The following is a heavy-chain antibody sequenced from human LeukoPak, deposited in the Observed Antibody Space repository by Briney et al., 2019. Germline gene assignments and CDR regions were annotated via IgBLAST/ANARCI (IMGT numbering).Heavy chain of an antibody. Sequence: SETLSLTCTVSGGSIRSSHHYWGWLRQPPGKGLEWIGSVYSSGSTYYNPSLRTRVTISVETSSNHFSLRLSSVTAADTAVYYCARIIRPTGYYSNPKSGSFDLWGQGTLVTVSS. V-gene: IGHV4-39*02. D-gene: IGHD3-9*01. CDR3: ARIIRPTGYYSNPKSGSFDL. CDR1: GGSIRSSHHY. J-gene: IGHJ5*02. CDR2: VYSSGST.